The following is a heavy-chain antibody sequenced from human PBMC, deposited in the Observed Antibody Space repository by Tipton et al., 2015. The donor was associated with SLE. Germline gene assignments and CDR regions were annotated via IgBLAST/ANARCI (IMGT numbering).Heavy chain of an antibody. CDR1: GGSFSGYY. V-gene: IGHV4-34*01. D-gene: IGHD3-10*01. CDR3: ARGGGSYGSGSYYSMDV. CDR2: INHSGST. J-gene: IGHJ6*02. Sequence: TLSLTCAVYGGSFSGYYWSWIRQPPGKGLEWIGEINHSGSTNYNPSLKSRVTISVDTSKNQFSLKLSSVTAADTAVYYCARGGGSYGSGSYYSMDVWGQGTTVTVSS.